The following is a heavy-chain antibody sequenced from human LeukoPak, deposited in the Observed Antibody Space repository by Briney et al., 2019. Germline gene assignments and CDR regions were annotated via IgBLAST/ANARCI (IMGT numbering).Heavy chain of an antibody. D-gene: IGHD2-15*01. CDR2: ISGSGGST. J-gene: IGHJ4*02. V-gene: IGHV3-23*01. CDR1: GFTFSSYA. Sequence: GGSLRLSCAASGFTFSSYAMSWVRQAPGKGLEWVSAISGSGGSTYYADSVKGRFTISRDNSRNTLYLQMNSLRAEDTAVYYCAKFIVVVVAATDQILDYWGQGTLVTVSS. CDR3: AKFIVVVVAATDQILDY.